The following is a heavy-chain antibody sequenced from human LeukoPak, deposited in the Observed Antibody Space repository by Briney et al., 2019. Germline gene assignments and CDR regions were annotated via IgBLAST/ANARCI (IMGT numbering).Heavy chain of an antibody. CDR1: GFTFSSYW. J-gene: IGHJ4*02. D-gene: IGHD3-3*01. Sequence: GGSLRLSCAASGFTFSSYWMSWVRQAPGKGLEWVANIKQDGSEKYYVDSVKGRFTISRDNAKNSLYLQMNSLRAEDTAVYYCASLYYDFWSGYPDYWGQGTLVTVSS. V-gene: IGHV3-7*01. CDR2: IKQDGSEK. CDR3: ASLYYDFWSGYPDY.